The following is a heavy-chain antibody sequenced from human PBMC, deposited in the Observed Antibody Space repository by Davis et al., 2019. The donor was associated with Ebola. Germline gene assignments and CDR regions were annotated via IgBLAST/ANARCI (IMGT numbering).Heavy chain of an antibody. J-gene: IGHJ5*02. CDR3: ARPGGNCSSTSCYAGWFDP. Sequence: AASVKVSCKASGYTFRNYSIHWVRQASGQGLEWMGLINPSAGDPRYAPRFRGRVTMTRDTSTSTVYMELSRLRSDDTAVYYCARPGGNCSSTSCYAGWFDPWGQGTLVTVSS. CDR2: INPSAGDP. D-gene: IGHD2-2*01. CDR1: GYTFRNYS. V-gene: IGHV1-46*01.